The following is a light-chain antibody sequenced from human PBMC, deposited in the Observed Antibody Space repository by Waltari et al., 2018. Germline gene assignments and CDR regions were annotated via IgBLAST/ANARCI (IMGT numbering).Light chain of an antibody. CDR3: YSTDSTGNHVV. J-gene: IGLJ2*01. CDR1: TLPKHY. CDR2: DDN. V-gene: IGLV3-10*01. Sequence: SYELTQPPSVSVPPGQTTRTPLPGETLPKHYAFWYQQKSGQAPVLIIYDDNKRPSGIPERFSGSSSGTMATLTISGAQVEDEADYYCYSTDSTGNHVVFGGGTKLTVL.